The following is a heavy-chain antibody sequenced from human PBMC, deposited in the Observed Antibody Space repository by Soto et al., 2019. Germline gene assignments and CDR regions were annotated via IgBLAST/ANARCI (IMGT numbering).Heavy chain of an antibody. D-gene: IGHD2-2*01. CDR3: ARDQGVVVVPAAHGGFDY. CDR2: ISYDGSNK. J-gene: IGHJ4*02. Sequence: VQLVESGGGVVQPGRSLRLSCAASGFTFSSYAMHWVRQAPGKGLEWVAVISYDGSNKYYADSVKGRFTISRDNSKNTLYLQMNSLRAEDTAVYYCARDQGVVVVPAAHGGFDYWGQGTLVTVSS. CDR1: GFTFSSYA. V-gene: IGHV3-30-3*01.